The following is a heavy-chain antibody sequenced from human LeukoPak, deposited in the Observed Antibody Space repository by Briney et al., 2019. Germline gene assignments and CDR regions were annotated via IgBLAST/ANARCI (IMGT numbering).Heavy chain of an antibody. D-gene: IGHD3-22*01. J-gene: IGHJ3*02. Sequence: PSETLSLTCTVSGGSISSGGYYWSWIRQHPGKGLEWIGYIYYSGSTYYNPSLKSRVTISVDTSKNQFSLKLSSVTAADTAVYYCARDRGDSSGYYPGVLAFDIWGQGTMVTVSS. CDR3: ARDRGDSSGYYPGVLAFDI. CDR1: GGSISSGGYY. CDR2: IYYSGST. V-gene: IGHV4-31*03.